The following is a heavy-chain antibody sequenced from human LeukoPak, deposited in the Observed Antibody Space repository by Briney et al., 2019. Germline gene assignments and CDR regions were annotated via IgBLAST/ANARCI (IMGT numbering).Heavy chain of an antibody. Sequence: PGGSLRLSCAASGFTFSSYLMGWVRQAPGKGLEWVANIKQDGSEKVYVDSVKGRFTISRDNAMNSLYLEMNSLRAEDAAVYYCTRAYSDHSNYFDHWGQGTLVTVSS. CDR1: GFTFSSYL. J-gene: IGHJ4*02. CDR2: IKQDGSEK. CDR3: TRAYSDHSNYFDH. V-gene: IGHV3-7*01. D-gene: IGHD4-11*01.